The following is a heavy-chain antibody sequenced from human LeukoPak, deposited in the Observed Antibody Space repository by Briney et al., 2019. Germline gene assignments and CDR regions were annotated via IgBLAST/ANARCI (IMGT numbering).Heavy chain of an antibody. Sequence: SETLSLTCAVYGGSFSGYYWSWIRQPPGKGLEWIGEINHSGSTNYNPSLKSRVTISVDTSQNQFSLKLSSVTAADTAVYYCARLTIFGVVIRYYYGMDVWGQGTTVTVSS. V-gene: IGHV4-34*01. J-gene: IGHJ6*02. CDR2: INHSGST. CDR3: ARLTIFGVVIRYYYGMDV. D-gene: IGHD3-3*01. CDR1: GGSFSGYY.